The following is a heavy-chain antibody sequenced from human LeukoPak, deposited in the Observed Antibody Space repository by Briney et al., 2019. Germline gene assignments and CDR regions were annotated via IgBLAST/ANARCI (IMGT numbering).Heavy chain of an antibody. CDR2: INPNSGGS. D-gene: IGHD1-26*01. CDR1: GYTFTDYY. CDR3: ARGGVGATPFDY. J-gene: IGHJ4*02. V-gene: IGHV1-2*06. Sequence: ASVKVSCKTSGYTFTDYYIHWVRQAPGQGLEWMGRINPNSGGSNYAQEFQGRVTMTRDTSISTAYMELNRLRSDDTAVYYCARGGVGATPFDYWGQGTLVTVSS.